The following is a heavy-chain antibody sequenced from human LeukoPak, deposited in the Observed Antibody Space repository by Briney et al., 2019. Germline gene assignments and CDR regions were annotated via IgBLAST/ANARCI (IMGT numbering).Heavy chain of an antibody. J-gene: IGHJ4*02. CDR3: ARGEHSVDS. CDR2: IYSSGYT. V-gene: IGHV4-4*07. D-gene: IGHD1/OR15-1a*01. Sequence: SETLSLTCTVSGGAIRSHYWNWIRQPARPGLEWIGRIYSSGYTNDNPFLKSRITMSVDMSKNQFSLRLNSVTAADTAVYYCARGEHSVDSWGQGMLVTVSS. CDR1: GGAIRSHY.